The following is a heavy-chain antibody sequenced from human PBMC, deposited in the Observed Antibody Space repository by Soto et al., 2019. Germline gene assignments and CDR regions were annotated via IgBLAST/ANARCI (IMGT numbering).Heavy chain of an antibody. D-gene: IGHD6-13*01. CDR3: ARDRMGIAAAGPPDV. J-gene: IGHJ6*02. CDR2: ISSSSNYL. Sequence: GGSLRLSCAASGFDFNGYSMNWVRQAPGKGLGWVSSISSSSNYLYHAESVKGRFTSSRDNAKNSLFLQMNSLRADDTAVYYCARDRMGIAAAGPPDVWGQGTTVTVSS. V-gene: IGHV3-21*01. CDR1: GFDFNGYS.